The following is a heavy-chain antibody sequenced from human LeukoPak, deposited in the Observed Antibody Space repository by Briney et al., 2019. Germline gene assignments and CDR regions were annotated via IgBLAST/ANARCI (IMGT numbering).Heavy chain of an antibody. Sequence: HTGGSLRLSCAASGFTISYNYMSWVRQAPGKGPQWVSVIYSNTSAYYADSVKGRFTISKHNSKNTLYLQMTSLRAEDTAVYYCARDVPVDSRSSVPKPVRDSWGQGTLVTVSS. V-gene: IGHV3-53*04. J-gene: IGHJ5*02. D-gene: IGHD6-6*01. CDR2: IYSNTSA. CDR3: ARDVPVDSRSSVPKPVRDS. CDR1: GFTISYNY.